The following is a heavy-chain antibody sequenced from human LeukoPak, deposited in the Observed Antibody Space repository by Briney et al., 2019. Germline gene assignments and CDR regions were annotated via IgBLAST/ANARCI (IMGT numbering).Heavy chain of an antibody. Sequence: GGSLRLSCAASGFTFSSYVMHWVRQAPGKGLEWVAVISFDGSNKYYADSVKGRFTISRDNSKNTLYLQMNSLRAEDTAVYYCARTLVVVMYYGMDVWGQGTTVTVSS. CDR1: GFTFSSYV. CDR3: ARTLVVVMYYGMDV. V-gene: IGHV3-30-3*01. J-gene: IGHJ6*02. CDR2: ISFDGSNK. D-gene: IGHD3-22*01.